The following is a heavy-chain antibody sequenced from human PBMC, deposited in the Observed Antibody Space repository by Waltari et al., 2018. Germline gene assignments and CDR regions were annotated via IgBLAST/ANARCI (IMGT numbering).Heavy chain of an antibody. V-gene: IGHV3-7*01. CDR2: IKQDGSEK. Sequence: EVQLVESGGGLVQPGGSLRLSCAASGFTFSSYWMSWVRQVPGKGLEWVANIKQDGSEKYYVDSVKGRFTISRDNAKNSLYLQMNSLRAEDTAVYYCARDQRSRIAVADFDYWGQGTLVTVSS. CDR3: ARDQRSRIAVADFDY. J-gene: IGHJ4*02. D-gene: IGHD6-19*01. CDR1: GFTFSSYW.